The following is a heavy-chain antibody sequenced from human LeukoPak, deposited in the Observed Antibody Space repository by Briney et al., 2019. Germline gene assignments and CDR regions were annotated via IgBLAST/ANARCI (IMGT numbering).Heavy chain of an antibody. CDR3: ARRKRARYSSSWYYFDY. CDR2: IYPGDSDT. Sequence: HGESLKISCKGSGYRFAGYWIGWVRQMPGKGLEWMGIIYPGDSDTRYSPSFQGQVTISADKSISTAYLQWSSLKASDTAMYYCARRKRARYSSSWYYFDYWGQGTLVTVSS. V-gene: IGHV5-51*01. D-gene: IGHD6-13*01. J-gene: IGHJ4*02. CDR1: GYRFAGYW.